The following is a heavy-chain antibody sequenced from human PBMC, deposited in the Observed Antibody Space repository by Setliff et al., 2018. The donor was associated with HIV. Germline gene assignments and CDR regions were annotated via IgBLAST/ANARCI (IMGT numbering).Heavy chain of an antibody. D-gene: IGHD5-12*01. CDR1: GGSISSYY. Sequence: PSETLSLTCTVSGGSISSYYWSWIRQPPGKGLEWIGYIYYSGSTNYNPSLKSRVTISVDTSKNQFSLKLSSVTAADTAVYYCARGRKRDGYNFYYYYMDVWDKGTTVT. CDR2: IYYSGST. V-gene: IGHV4-59*12. CDR3: ARGRKRDGYNFYYYYMDV. J-gene: IGHJ6*03.